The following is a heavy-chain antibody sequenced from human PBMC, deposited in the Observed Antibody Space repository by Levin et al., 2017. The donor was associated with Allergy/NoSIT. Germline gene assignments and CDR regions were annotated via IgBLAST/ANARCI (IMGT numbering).Heavy chain of an antibody. V-gene: IGHV4-61*08. Sequence: SQTLSLTCTVSGGSVSSGDYFWCWIRQPPGKGLEWIGYIYYSGSTNYNPSLKSRVTISVDTSKNQFSLNLDSVTAADTAVYYCARSRDYCSGANCYHYFDYWGQGALVTVSS. CDR1: GGSVSSGDYF. CDR2: IYYSGST. J-gene: IGHJ4*02. D-gene: IGHD2-15*01. CDR3: ARSRDYCSGANCYHYFDY.